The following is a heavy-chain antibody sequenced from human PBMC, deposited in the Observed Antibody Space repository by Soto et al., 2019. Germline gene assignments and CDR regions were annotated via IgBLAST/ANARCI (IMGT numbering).Heavy chain of an antibody. J-gene: IGHJ6*03. CDR3: AKGPHSASGYYYMDV. V-gene: IGHV3-23*01. Sequence: GGSLRLSCAASGFTFSISAMTWVRQAPGKGLEWVSAISNSGDTTYYADSVKGRFTISRDNSRNTLYLQMNSLRAEDTAVYYCAKGPHSASGYYYMDVWGKGTPVTVSS. D-gene: IGHD3-10*01. CDR1: GFTFSISA. CDR2: ISNSGDTT.